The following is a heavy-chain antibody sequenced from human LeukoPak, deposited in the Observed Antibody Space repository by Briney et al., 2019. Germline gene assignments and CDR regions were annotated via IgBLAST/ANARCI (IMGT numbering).Heavy chain of an antibody. CDR2: FKTKYNQV. V-gene: IGHV3-23*05. D-gene: IGHD4-11*01. CDR1: GFTFSDYA. J-gene: IGHJ4*02. CDR3: ARSVPDYTRFDY. Sequence: PGGSLRLSCVASGFTFSDYAMIWVRQAPGKGLEWVSTFKTKYNQVYYAESVRGRFTISTDNSKNTVYLQMNSLRAEDTALYYCARSVPDYTRFDYWGQGALVTVSS.